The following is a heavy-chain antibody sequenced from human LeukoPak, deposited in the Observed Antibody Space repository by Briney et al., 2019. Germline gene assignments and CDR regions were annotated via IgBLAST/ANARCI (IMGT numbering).Heavy chain of an antibody. CDR1: GGSISSYY. J-gene: IGHJ4*02. D-gene: IGHD6-19*01. CDR2: IYYIGST. Sequence: SQTLSLTRTVSGGSISSYYWSWIRQPPGKGLEWIGYIYYIGSTNYNPSLESRVTISVDTSKTQFSLKLSSVTAADTAVYYCARRAAVADSFDYWGQGTLVTVSS. CDR3: ARRAAVADSFDY. V-gene: IGHV4-59*01.